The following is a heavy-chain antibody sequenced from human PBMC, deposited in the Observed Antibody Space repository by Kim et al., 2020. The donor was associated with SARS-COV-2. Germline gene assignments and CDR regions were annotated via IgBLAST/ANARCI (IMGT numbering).Heavy chain of an antibody. V-gene: IGHV3-15*01. Sequence: GRFTISRDDSKNTLYLQMNSLKTEDTAVYYCTTCPSLYYDILTGNRLLDYWGQGTLVTVSS. D-gene: IGHD3-9*01. CDR3: TTCPSLYYDILTGNRLLDY. J-gene: IGHJ4*02.